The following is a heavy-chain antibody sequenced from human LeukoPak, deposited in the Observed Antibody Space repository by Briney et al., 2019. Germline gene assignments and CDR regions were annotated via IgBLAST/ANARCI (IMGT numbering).Heavy chain of an antibody. CDR3: ARSRRPYDILTGYRNGAFDI. V-gene: IGHV3-53*01. CDR1: GFALSSYW. CDR2: IYSGGST. D-gene: IGHD3-9*01. Sequence: GGSLRLSCAASGFALSSYWMSWVRQAPGKGLEWVSVIYSGGSTYYADSVKGRFTISRDNSKNTLYLQMNSLRAEDTAVYYCARSRRPYDILTGYRNGAFDIWGQGTMVTVSS. J-gene: IGHJ3*02.